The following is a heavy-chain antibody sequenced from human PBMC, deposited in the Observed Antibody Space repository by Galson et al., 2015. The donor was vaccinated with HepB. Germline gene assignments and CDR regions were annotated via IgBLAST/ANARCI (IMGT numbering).Heavy chain of an antibody. V-gene: IGHV4-39*01. J-gene: IGHJ4*02. Sequence: LSLTCTVSGGSISSRNHYWGWIRQPPGKRLEWLGSLYYSGTTYHNPDLKSRVTISVDTSKNQFSLKLNSVTAADTAVYYCARHQTRRRDCVSTSCWWGWGIDSWGQGTLVTVSS. D-gene: IGHD2-2*01. CDR3: ARHQTRRRDCVSTSCWWGWGIDS. CDR2: LYYSGTT. CDR1: GGSISSRNHY.